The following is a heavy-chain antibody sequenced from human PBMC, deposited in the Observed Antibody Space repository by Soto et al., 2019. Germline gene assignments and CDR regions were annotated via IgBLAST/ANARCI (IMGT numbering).Heavy chain of an antibody. D-gene: IGHD3-3*01. CDR2: IYWDDDK. CDR3: AHNTIFGVVIMEFDY. V-gene: IGHV2-5*02. CDR1: GFSLSTSGVG. Sequence: QITLKESGPTLVKPTQTLTLTCTFSGFSLSTSGVGVGWIRQPPGKALEWLALIYWDDDKRYSPSLKSRLTIXTDXSXIQVVLTMTNMDPVDTATYYCAHNTIFGVVIMEFDYWGQGTLVTVSS. J-gene: IGHJ4*02.